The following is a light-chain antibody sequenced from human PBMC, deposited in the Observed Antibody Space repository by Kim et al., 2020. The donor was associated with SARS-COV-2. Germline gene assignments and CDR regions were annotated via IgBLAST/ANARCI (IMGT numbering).Light chain of an antibody. J-gene: IGKJ5*01. CDR3: QQYYSAPIT. CDR1: QSVLTTSNNNNY. V-gene: IGKV4-1*01. Sequence: ATINCQSSQSVLTTSNNNNYLAWFQQKPGQPPKMLIYWASTRESGVPDRFSGSGSGTDFTLTISSLQAEDVAVYYCQQYYSAPITFGQGTRLEIK. CDR2: WAS.